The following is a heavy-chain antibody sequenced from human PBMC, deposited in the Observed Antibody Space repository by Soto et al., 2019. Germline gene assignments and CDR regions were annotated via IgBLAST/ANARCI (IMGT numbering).Heavy chain of an antibody. CDR1: GFTFTSSA. J-gene: IGHJ4*02. D-gene: IGHD3-10*01. CDR3: AALNYYGSGSSDQDY. Sequence: ASVKVSCKASGFTFTSSAVQWVRQARGQRLEWIGWIVVGSGNTNYAQKFQERVTITRDMSTSTAYMELSSLRSEDTAVYYCAALNYYGSGSSDQDYWGQGTLVTVSS. CDR2: IVVGSGNT. V-gene: IGHV1-58*01.